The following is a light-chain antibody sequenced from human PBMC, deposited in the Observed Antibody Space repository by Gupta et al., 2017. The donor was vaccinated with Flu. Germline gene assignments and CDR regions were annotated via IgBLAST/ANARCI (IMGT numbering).Light chain of an antibody. V-gene: IGLV1-40*01. Sequence: QSVLTQPPSVSGAPGPRVTISCTGSSSNIGAGYDVHWYQQLPGTAPKLLIYGSINRPSGVPDRFSGSKSGTSASLAITGLQAEDEADYYCQSYDSSLSGWVFGGGTKLTVL. CDR1: SSNIGAGYD. CDR2: GSI. J-gene: IGLJ3*02. CDR3: QSYDSSLSGWV.